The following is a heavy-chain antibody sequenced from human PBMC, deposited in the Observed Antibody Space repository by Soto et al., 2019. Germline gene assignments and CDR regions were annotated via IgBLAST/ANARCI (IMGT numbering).Heavy chain of an antibody. D-gene: IGHD6-19*01. CDR3: AKGTSNGGWCNPFDY. CDR1: GFTFVDYA. V-gene: IGHV3-23*01. CDR2: LSGSGTST. Sequence: EVQLLESGGGLVQPGGSLRLSCAASGFTFVDYAMNWVRQAPGKGLEWVATLSGSGTSTYYADSVKGRFTISRDTSRNTLYLQMNSLRAEDTAVYYCAKGTSNGGWCNPFDYWGQGTLVTVSS. J-gene: IGHJ4*02.